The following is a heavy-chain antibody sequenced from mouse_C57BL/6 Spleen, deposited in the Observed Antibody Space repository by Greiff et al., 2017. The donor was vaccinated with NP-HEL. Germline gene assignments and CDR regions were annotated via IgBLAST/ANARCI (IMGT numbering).Heavy chain of an antibody. J-gene: IGHJ2*01. CDR2: IYPGDGDT. D-gene: IGHD2-3*01. CDR1: GYAFSSSW. CDR3: ARSGDGYYEYYFDY. Sequence: VQLKESGPELVKPGASVKISCKASGYAFSSSWMNWVKQRPGKGLEWIGRIYPGDGDTNYNGKFKGKATLTADKSSSTAYMQLSSLTSEDSAVYFCARSGDGYYEYYFDYWGQGTTLTVSS. V-gene: IGHV1-82*01.